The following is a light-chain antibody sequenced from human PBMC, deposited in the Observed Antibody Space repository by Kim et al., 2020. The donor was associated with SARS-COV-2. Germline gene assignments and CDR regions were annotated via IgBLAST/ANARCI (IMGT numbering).Light chain of an antibody. V-gene: IGKV3-11*01. Sequence: EIVLTQSPATLSLSPGERATLSCRASQSVSSYLAWYQQKPGQAPRLLIYDASNRAAGSPARFSGSGSGTDFTLTISSREPEDVAVYYCQQRSNWPPTFGGGTKLEI. CDR1: QSVSSY. CDR3: QQRSNWPPT. CDR2: DAS. J-gene: IGKJ4*01.